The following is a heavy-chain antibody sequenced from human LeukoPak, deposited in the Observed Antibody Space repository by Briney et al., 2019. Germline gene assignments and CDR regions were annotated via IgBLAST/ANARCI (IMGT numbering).Heavy chain of an antibody. Sequence: TGESLKISCKVSGYSFTSYCIGWVRQMPGKGREWMGIIYPGDSGPTYSPSFQGQVTISVDKSINTAYLQWSSLQASDTAMYYCGMSGDRVPLQDDVFDVWGQGTMVTVST. CDR1: GYSFTSYC. V-gene: IGHV5-51*01. J-gene: IGHJ3*01. CDR3: GMSGDRVPLQDDVFDV. D-gene: IGHD1-26*01. CDR2: IYPGDSGP.